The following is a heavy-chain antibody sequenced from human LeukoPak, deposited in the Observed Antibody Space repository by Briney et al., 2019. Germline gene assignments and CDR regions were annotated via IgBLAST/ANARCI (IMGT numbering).Heavy chain of an antibody. J-gene: IGHJ5*01. CDR3: AKYLGLLWFGEPFDS. CDR2: VSGDVGTT. V-gene: IGHV3-23*01. Sequence: PGGSLRLSCAASGFTFSSYAVSWVRQAPGKGPEWISAVSGDVGTTYYADSVKGRFIISKDNSKNTVHLQMNSLRAEDTAVYYCAKYLGLLWFGEPFDSWGQGTLVTVSS. CDR1: GFTFSSYA. D-gene: IGHD3-10*01.